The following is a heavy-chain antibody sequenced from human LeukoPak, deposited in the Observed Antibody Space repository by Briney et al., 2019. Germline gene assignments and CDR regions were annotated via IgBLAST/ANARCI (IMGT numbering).Heavy chain of an antibody. D-gene: IGHD3-22*01. J-gene: IGHJ6*02. V-gene: IGHV1-18*01. CDR1: GYTFTNYD. CDR2: ITAYNGNT. CDR3: ARDLNTYYYDSSGGYGMDV. Sequence: ASVKVSCKASGYTFTNYDMRWVRQAAGLRRDRTGWITAYNGNTNYAQKLQGRVTMTTDTSTSTAYMELRSLRSDDTAVYYCARDLNTYYYDSSGGYGMDVWGQGTTVTVSS.